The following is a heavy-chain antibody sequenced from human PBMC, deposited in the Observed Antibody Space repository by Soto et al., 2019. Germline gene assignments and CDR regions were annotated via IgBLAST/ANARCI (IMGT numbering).Heavy chain of an antibody. V-gene: IGHV3-30*18. J-gene: IGHJ6*02. CDR3: AKDYDILSRYYYYGMDV. CDR1: GFTFSSYG. Sequence: XGSLRLSCAASGFTFSSYGMHWVRQAPGKGLDWVAVISYDGSNKYYADSVKGRFTISRDNSKNALYLQMNSLRAEDTAVYYCAKDYDILSRYYYYGMDVWGQGTTVTVSS. CDR2: ISYDGSNK. D-gene: IGHD3-9*01.